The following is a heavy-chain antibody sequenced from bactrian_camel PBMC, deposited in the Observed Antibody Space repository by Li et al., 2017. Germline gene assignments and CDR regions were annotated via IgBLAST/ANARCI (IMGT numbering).Heavy chain of an antibody. CDR2: MYSGESST. CDR3: AATRPGCYSGSRCWDNESCLGY. D-gene: IGHD3*01. J-gene: IGHJ6*01. CDR1: GYAYSDGYC. V-gene: IGHV3S1*01. Sequence: HVQLVESGGGSVQPGGSLRLSCSGSGYAYSDGYCLGWFRQAPGKEREGVARMYSGESSTYFADSVKGRFTISKDNAKKTLYLEMNNLKPEDTTMYYCAATRPGCYSGSRCWDNESCLGYWGQGTQVTVS.